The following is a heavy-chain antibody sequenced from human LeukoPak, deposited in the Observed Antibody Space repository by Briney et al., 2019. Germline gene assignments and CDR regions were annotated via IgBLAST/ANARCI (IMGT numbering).Heavy chain of an antibody. CDR1: GNYW. D-gene: IGHD2/OR15-2a*01. Sequence: PGRSLRLSCAASGNYWMHWVRQVPGKGLVWVSHINSDGSWTSYADSVKGRFTISKDNAKNTVYLQMNSLRAEDTAVYYCVSFYETCWGRGTLVTVSS. J-gene: IGHJ4*02. CDR2: INSDGSWT. CDR3: VSFYETC. V-gene: IGHV3-74*01.